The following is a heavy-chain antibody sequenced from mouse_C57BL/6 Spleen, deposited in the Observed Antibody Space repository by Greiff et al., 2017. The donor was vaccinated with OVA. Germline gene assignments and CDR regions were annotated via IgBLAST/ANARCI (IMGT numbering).Heavy chain of an antibody. V-gene: IGHV5-17*01. CDR2: ISSGSSTI. CDR1: GFTFSDYG. D-gene: IGHD1-1*01. J-gene: IGHJ1*03. CDR3: ARGLRSWYFDV. Sequence: EVKVVESGGGLVKPGGSLKLSCAASGFTFSDYGMHWVRQAPEKGLAWVAYISSGSSTIYYADTVKGRFTISRDNAKNTLFLQMTSLRSEDTAMYYCARGLRSWYFDVWGTGTTVAVSS.